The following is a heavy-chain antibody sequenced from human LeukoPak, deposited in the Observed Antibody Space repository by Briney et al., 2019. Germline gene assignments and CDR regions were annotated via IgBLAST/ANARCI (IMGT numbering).Heavy chain of an antibody. CDR2: IIPILGIA. D-gene: IGHD3-22*01. Sequence: SVKVSCKASGGTFSSYAISWVRQAPGQGLVWMGRIIPILGIANYAQKFQGRVTITADKSTSTAYMELSSLRSEDTAVYYCARASYYDSSGYYYPYLDYWGQGTLVTVSS. CDR1: GGTFSSYA. J-gene: IGHJ4*02. V-gene: IGHV1-69*04. CDR3: ARASYYDSSGYYYPYLDY.